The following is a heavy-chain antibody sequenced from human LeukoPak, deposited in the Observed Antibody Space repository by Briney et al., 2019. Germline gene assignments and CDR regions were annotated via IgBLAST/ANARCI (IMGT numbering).Heavy chain of an antibody. V-gene: IGHV1-69*06. CDR3: PIGQGYYDGSGSLFDY. J-gene: IGHJ4*02. Sequence: GAPVKLSCKASGGTFTSYAISWVPQAPRQRLECMRGFIPFFPTANYAQNFHGRVTITSDKSTTTAYIHLSSLLSAATARSYFPIGQGYYDGSGSLFDYWGQGTLVTVSS. D-gene: IGHD3-10*01. CDR1: GGTFTSYA. CDR2: FIPFFPTA.